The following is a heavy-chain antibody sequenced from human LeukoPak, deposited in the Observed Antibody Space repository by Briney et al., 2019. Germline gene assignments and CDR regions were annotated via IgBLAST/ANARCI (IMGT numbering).Heavy chain of an antibody. CDR3: TRAVAGHPD. D-gene: IGHD6-19*01. CDR2: INHSGYT. CDR1: GVPFSNYY. Sequence: PSETLSLTCAVSGVPFSNYYWSWVRQSPTKGLEWIADINHSGYTNYNPSLKSRVTISIDTSKTKFSLMVTSVTAADTGVYYCTRAVAGHPDWGQGTLVTVSS. V-gene: IGHV4-34*01. J-gene: IGHJ4*02.